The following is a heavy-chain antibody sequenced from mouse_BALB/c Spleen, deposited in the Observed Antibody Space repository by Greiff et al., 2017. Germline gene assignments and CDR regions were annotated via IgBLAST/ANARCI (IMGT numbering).Heavy chain of an antibody. J-gene: IGHJ1*01. CDR2: INSNGGST. CDR3: ARDDYYGSSYEWYFDV. D-gene: IGHD1-1*01. CDR1: GFTFSSYG. Sequence: DVMLVESGGGLVQPGGSLKLSCAASGFTFSSYGMSWVRQTPDKRLELVATINSNGGSTYYPDSVKGRFTISRDNAKNTLYLQMSSLKSEDTAMYYCARDDYYGSSYEWYFDVWGAGTTVTVSS. V-gene: IGHV5-6-3*01.